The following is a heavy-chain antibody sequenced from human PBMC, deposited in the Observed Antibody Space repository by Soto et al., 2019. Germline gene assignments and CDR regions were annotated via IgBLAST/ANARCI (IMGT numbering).Heavy chain of an antibody. Sequence: ASVKVSCKASGYTFTSDGITWVRQAPGQGLEWMGWITVNSGNTHYAQKLQGRVTMTTDTSTTTAHMELWSLRSDDTAVYYCARASIYGTYYYFDHWGQGTPVTVSS. CDR3: ARASIYGTYYYFDH. J-gene: IGHJ4*02. CDR2: ITVNSGNT. CDR1: GYTFTSDG. D-gene: IGHD1-26*01. V-gene: IGHV1-18*04.